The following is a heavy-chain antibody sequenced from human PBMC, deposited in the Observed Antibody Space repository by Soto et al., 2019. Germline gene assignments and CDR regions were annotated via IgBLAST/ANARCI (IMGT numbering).Heavy chain of an antibody. CDR3: ARGVFYYYDSSGYNYYYYGMDV. CDR2: IIPIFGTA. CDR1: GSTFSSYA. D-gene: IGHD3-22*01. Sequence: QVQLVQSGAEVKKPGSSVKVSCKASGSTFSSYAISWVRQAPGQGLEWMGGIIPIFGTANYAQKFQGRVTITADESTSTAYMELSSLRSEDTAVYYCARGVFYYYDSSGYNYYYYGMDVWGQGTTVTVSS. V-gene: IGHV1-69*01. J-gene: IGHJ6*02.